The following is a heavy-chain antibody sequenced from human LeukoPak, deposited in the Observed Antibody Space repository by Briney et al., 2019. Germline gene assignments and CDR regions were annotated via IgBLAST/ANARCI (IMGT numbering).Heavy chain of an antibody. D-gene: IGHD4-11*01. J-gene: IGHJ4*02. CDR3: ARDQAYSFDY. V-gene: IGHV3-48*01. Sequence: GGSLRLSCAASGFTFSAYSMNWVRQAPEKGLEWVSYVGSSSSPIYYADSVKGRFTISRDNAKNSLYLQMDSLRAEDTAVYYCARDQAYSFDYWGQGTLVTVSS. CDR1: GFTFSAYS. CDR2: VGSSSSPI.